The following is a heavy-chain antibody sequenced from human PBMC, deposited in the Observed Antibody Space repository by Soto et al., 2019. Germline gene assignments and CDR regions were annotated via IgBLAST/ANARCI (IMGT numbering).Heavy chain of an antibody. V-gene: IGHV4-4*07. Sequence: XTLSLPCRVSGGYVSSYEASWIRQPAGKGLEWIGRIYTSGSTNYNPSLKSRVTMSVDTSKNQFSLKLSSLTDAATAVYYCARDGLPYYYDSRYGMDVWGQATTVTVSS. CDR1: GGYVSSYE. J-gene: IGHJ6*02. CDR2: IYTSGST. D-gene: IGHD3-22*01. CDR3: ARDGLPYYYDSRYGMDV.